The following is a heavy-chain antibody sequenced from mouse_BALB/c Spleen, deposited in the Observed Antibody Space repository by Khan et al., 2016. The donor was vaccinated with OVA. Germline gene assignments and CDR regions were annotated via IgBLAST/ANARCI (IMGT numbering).Heavy chain of an antibody. Sequence: QVQLKESGPGLVQPSQSLSITCTVSGSSLTTYGVHWVRQSPGKGLEWLGLIWSGGNTDYNAAFISRLSITKDNSKSQVFFKMNSLQADDTAMYYCARNSYMYDFTYWGQGTLVTVSA. CDR2: IWSGGNT. CDR1: GSSLTTYG. CDR3: ARNSYMYDFTY. J-gene: IGHJ3*01. D-gene: IGHD2-14*01. V-gene: IGHV2-2*01.